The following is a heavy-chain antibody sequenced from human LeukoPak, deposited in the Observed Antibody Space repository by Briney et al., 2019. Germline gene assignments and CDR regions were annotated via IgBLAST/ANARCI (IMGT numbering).Heavy chain of an antibody. CDR1: GFTFSSYA. V-gene: IGHV3-30-3*01. CDR3: ARDWGYCSSTSCYSDFDY. D-gene: IGHD2-2*01. CDR2: ISYDGSNK. Sequence: PGGSLRLSCAASGFTFSSYAMHWVRQAPGKGLEWVAVISYDGSNKYYADSVKGRFTISRDNSKNTLYLQMNSLRAEDTAVYYCARDWGYCSSTSCYSDFDYWGREPWSPSPQ. J-gene: IGHJ4*02.